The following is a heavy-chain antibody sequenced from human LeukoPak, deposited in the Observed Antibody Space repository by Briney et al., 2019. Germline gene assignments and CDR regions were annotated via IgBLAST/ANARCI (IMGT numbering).Heavy chain of an antibody. D-gene: IGHD6-13*01. V-gene: IGHV1-2*02. CDR1: RYVFY. Sequence: ASVKVSCKTSRYVFYIHWVRQAPGQGLEWMGWINPNSGGTDSAQKFQGRVTLTRDTSISTAYMDLGRLTSDDTAIYYCATEAAAGGLDYWGQGTLVTASS. CDR2: INPNSGGT. CDR3: ATEAAAGGLDY. J-gene: IGHJ4*02.